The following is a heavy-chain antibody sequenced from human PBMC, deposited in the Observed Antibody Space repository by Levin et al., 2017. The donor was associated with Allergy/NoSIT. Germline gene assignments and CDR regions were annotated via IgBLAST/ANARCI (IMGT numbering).Heavy chain of an antibody. Sequence: GGSLRLSCAASGFTFSTYSMNWVRQAPGKGLEWVSYITTTSTTYYADSVKGRFTISRDNAKNSLYLQMNSLRAEDTAVYYCTRDPPGSHFDYWGQGTLVTVSS. J-gene: IGHJ4*02. D-gene: IGHD1-26*01. CDR1: GFTFSTYS. CDR2: ITTTSTT. V-gene: IGHV3-48*01. CDR3: TRDPPGSHFDY.